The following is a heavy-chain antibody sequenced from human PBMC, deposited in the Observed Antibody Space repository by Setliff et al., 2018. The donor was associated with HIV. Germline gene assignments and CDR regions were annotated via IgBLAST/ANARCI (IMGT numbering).Heavy chain of an antibody. Sequence: SETLSLTCTVXXGSXXXXYXSWRRQPQGKGLEESGYIYTRGSTNYNPSLKGRVTRSVDTSKNQFSLKLSSVTAADTAVYYCARLLPLAGDNNAVYYYVPYAFXIWGQG. V-gene: IGHV4-4*08. D-gene: IGHD3-10*02. CDR2: IYTRGST. J-gene: IGHJ3*02. CDR1: XGSXXXXY. CDR3: ARLLPLAGDNNAVYYYVPYAFXI.